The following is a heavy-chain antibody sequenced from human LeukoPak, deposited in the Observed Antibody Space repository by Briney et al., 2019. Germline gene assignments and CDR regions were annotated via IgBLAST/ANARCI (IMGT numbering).Heavy chain of an antibody. V-gene: IGHV3-33*08. J-gene: IGHJ4*02. CDR1: GFTFSSYW. D-gene: IGHD3-22*01. CDR2: IWYDGSNK. CDR3: ARDGGAAYYDSSGLPL. Sequence: GGSLRLSCAASGFTFSSYWMSWVRQAPGKGLEWVAVIWYDGSNKYYADSVKGRFTISRDNSKNTLYLQMNSLRAEDTAVYYCARDGGAAYYDSSGLPLWGQGTLVTVSS.